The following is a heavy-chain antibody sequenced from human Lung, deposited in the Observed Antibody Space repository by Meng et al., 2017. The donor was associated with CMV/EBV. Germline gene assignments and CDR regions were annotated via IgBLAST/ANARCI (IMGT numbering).Heavy chain of an antibody. Sequence: ASVKVSCKASGYTFTGYYMHWVRQAPGQGLEWMGWINPNSGGTNYAQKFQGRVTMTRDTSISTAYMELSRLRSDDTAVYYCARSQLRLGEWVDYWGQGTXVTVSS. CDR2: INPNSGGT. D-gene: IGHD3-16*01. J-gene: IGHJ4*02. CDR1: GYTFTGYY. CDR3: ARSQLRLGEWVDY. V-gene: IGHV1-2*02.